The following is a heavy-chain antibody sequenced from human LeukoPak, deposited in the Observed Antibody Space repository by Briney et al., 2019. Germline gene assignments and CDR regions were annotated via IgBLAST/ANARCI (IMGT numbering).Heavy chain of an antibody. CDR3: ARGRKRYFDWLLSFEFDY. D-gene: IGHD3-9*01. J-gene: IGHJ4*02. CDR1: GYTFTSYD. Sequence: GASVKVSCKASGYTFTSYDIHWVRQATGQGLEWMGWMNPNSGNTGYAQKFQGRVTMTRNTSISTAYMELSSLRSEDTAVYYCARGRKRYFDWLLSFEFDYWGQGTLVTVSS. V-gene: IGHV1-8*01. CDR2: MNPNSGNT.